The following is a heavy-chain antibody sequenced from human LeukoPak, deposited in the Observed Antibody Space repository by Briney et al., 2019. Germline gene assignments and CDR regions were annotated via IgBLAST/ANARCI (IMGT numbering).Heavy chain of an antibody. D-gene: IGHD3-9*01. V-gene: IGHV3-21*01. J-gene: IGHJ4*02. CDR2: ISSSSSYI. Sequence: GGSLRLSCAASGFTFSSYSMNWVRQAPGKGLECVSSISSSSSYIYYADSVKGRFTISRDNAKNSLYLQMNSLRAEDTAVYYCASSGLGGYDILTGYYRAFWWGQGTLVTVSS. CDR1: GFTFSSYS. CDR3: ASSGLGGYDILTGYYRAFW.